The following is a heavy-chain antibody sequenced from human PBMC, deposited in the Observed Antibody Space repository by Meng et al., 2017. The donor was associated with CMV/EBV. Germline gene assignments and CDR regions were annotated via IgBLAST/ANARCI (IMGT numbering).Heavy chain of an antibody. CDR1: GFTFSSYW. J-gene: IGHJ5*02. Sequence: LSLTCAASGFTFSSYWMSWVRQAPGKGLEWVANIKQDGSEKYYVDSVKGRFTISRDNAKNSLYLQMNSLRAEDTAVYYCAREGIFGVAQHIDPWGQGTLVTVSS. V-gene: IGHV3-7*01. D-gene: IGHD3-3*01. CDR3: AREGIFGVAQHIDP. CDR2: IKQDGSEK.